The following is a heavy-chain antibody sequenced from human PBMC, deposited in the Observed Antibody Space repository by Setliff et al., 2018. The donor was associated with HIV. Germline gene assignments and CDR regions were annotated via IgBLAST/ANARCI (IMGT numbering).Heavy chain of an antibody. CDR3: ARDDSNYRQHGMDV. J-gene: IGHJ6*02. CDR1: GFTFSSYA. V-gene: IGHV3-23*01. CDR2: ITSGGST. Sequence: PGGSLRLSCAASGFTFSSYAMSWVRQTPEKGLEWVSIITSGGSTYYADSVKGRFTISRDNAKNSLYLQMNSLRAEDTAVYYCARDDSNYRQHGMDVWGQGTTVTVSS. D-gene: IGHD4-4*01.